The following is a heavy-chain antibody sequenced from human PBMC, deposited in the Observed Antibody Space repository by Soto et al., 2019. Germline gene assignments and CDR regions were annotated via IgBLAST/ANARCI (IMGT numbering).Heavy chain of an antibody. CDR2: ISGSGGST. CDR3: AKVGRSKDAFDI. J-gene: IGHJ3*02. CDR1: GFTFSSYA. D-gene: IGHD2-15*01. Sequence: SLRLSCAASGFTFSSYAMSSVRQAPGKGLEWVSAISGSGGSTYYADSVKGRFTISRDNSKNTLYLQMNSLRAEDTAVYYCAKVGRSKDAFDIWGQGTMVTVSS. V-gene: IGHV3-23*01.